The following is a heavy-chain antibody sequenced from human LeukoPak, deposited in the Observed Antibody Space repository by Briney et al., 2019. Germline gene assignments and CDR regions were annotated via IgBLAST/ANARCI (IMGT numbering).Heavy chain of an antibody. CDR1: GFTFSNAW. J-gene: IGHJ4*02. V-gene: IGHV3-15*01. D-gene: IGHD6-13*01. Sequence: GGSLRLSCAASGFTFSNAWMSWVRQAPGKGLEWVGRIKSKTDGGTTDYAAPVKGRFTISRYDSKNTLYLQMNSLKTEDAAVYYCTTGISSWDSSELDYWGQGTLVTVSS. CDR2: IKSKTDGGTT. CDR3: TTGISSWDSSELDY.